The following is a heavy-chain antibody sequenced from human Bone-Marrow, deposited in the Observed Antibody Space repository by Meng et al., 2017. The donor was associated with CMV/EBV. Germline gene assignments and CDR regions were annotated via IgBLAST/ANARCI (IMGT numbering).Heavy chain of an antibody. D-gene: IGHD1-26*01. CDR1: GYSFTSYD. V-gene: IGHV1-8*01. CDR3: VRSRWELGGGAFDI. J-gene: IGHJ3*02. Sequence: ASVKVSCKASGYSFTSYDINWVRQATGQGLEWMGWVNPNSGNTGYAQKFQGRVTMTRYTSISTAYMELSSLRSEDTGVYYCVRSRWELGGGAFDIWGQGTTVTVSS. CDR2: VNPNSGNT.